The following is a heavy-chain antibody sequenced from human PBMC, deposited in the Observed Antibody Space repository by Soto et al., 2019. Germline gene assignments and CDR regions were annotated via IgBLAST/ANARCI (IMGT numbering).Heavy chain of an antibody. Sequence: GESLKISCKGSGYSFTSYWIGWVRQMPGKGLEWMGIIYPGDSDTRYSPSFQGQVTISADKSISTAYLQWSSLKASDTAMYYCAAVVVAADYGMDVWGQGTTVTVSS. V-gene: IGHV5-51*01. J-gene: IGHJ6*02. CDR2: IYPGDSDT. CDR1: GYSFTSYW. CDR3: AAVVVAADYGMDV. D-gene: IGHD2-15*01.